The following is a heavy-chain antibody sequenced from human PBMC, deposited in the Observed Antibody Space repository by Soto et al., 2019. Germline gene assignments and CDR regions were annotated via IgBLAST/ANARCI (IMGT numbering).Heavy chain of an antibody. D-gene: IGHD2-2*03. CDR2: ISGSGGST. V-gene: IGHV3-23*01. Sequence: PGGSLRLSCAASGFTFSSYAMSWVLQAPGKGLEWVSAISGSGGSTYYADSVKGRFTISRDNSKTTLYLKMNSLRAEDTAVYYCAKDSLVIVVVPAAPPYYYYYMAVWGKGTTVTVSS. CDR1: GFTFSSYA. J-gene: IGHJ6*03. CDR3: AKDSLVIVVVPAAPPYYYYYMAV.